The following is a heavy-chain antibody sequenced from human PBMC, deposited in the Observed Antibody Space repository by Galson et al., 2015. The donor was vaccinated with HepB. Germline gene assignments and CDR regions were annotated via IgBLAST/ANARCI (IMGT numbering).Heavy chain of an antibody. D-gene: IGHD3-10*01. J-gene: IGHJ6*02. CDR3: AKVKRGEWYSYYYYGMDV. CDR2: IKEDGSEK. Sequence: SLRLSCAASGFISSMYWMNWVRQAPGKGLEWVANIKEDGSEKNYVDSVKGRFTISRDNAKNSLYLQMNSLRAEDTAVYYCAKVKRGEWYSYYYYGMDVWGHGTTVTVSS. CDR1: GFISSMYW. V-gene: IGHV3-7*05.